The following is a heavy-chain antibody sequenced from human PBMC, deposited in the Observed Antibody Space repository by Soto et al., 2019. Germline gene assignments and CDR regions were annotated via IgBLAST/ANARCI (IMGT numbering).Heavy chain of an antibody. Sequence: QVQLVQSGAEVRKPGASVKVSCKASGYTFISYGVSWVRQAHGQGLEWMGWINTYNGNTNYAQRLQGRVTMTTHISTSTAYMELRSLRSDDTAVYYCARSDDDYYGMDVWGQGTTLTVSS. J-gene: IGHJ6*02. CDR1: GYTFISYG. V-gene: IGHV1-18*01. CDR3: ARSDDDYYGMDV. CDR2: INTYNGNT.